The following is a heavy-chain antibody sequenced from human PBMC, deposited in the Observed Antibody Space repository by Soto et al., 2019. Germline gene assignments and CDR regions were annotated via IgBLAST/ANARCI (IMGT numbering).Heavy chain of an antibody. CDR2: ISGSGGST. D-gene: IGHD4-17*01. J-gene: IGHJ4*02. V-gene: IGHV3-23*01. CDR1: GFTFSSYA. Sequence: GGSLRLSCAASGFTFSSYAMSWVRQAPGKGLEWVSAISGSGGSTYYADSVKGRFTISRDNSKKTLYLQMNSLRAEDTAVYYCAKDSDYGGNSYYFDYWGQGSLVTVSS. CDR3: AKDSDYGGNSYYFDY.